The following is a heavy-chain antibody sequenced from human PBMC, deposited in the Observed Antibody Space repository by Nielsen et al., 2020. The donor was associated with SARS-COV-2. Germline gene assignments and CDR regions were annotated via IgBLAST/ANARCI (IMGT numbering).Heavy chain of an antibody. D-gene: IGHD6-19*01. CDR1: GFTFSSYE. CDR3: ARESVTGTDAFDI. CDR2: ISSSGSTM. Sequence: GESLKISCAASGFTFSSYEMHWVRQAPGKGLEWVSYISSSGSTMYYADSVKGRFTISRDNAKRSLNLQMNSLRAEDTGVYYCARESVTGTDAFDIWGQGTVVTVSS. J-gene: IGHJ3*02. V-gene: IGHV3-48*03.